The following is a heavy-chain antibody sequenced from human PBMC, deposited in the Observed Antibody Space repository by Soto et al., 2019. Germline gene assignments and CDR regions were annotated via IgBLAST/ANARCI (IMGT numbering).Heavy chain of an antibody. Sequence: EVQLVESGGGLVKPGGSLRLSCAASGFTFSTCSMNWVRQAPGKGLEWVSSISSSSSNIYYADSVKGRFTISRDNAKNPLYLQMNSLRADDTAVYYCARNNGYDAATLDYWGQGTLVTVSS. V-gene: IGHV3-21*02. CDR2: ISSSSSNI. CDR3: ARNNGYDAATLDY. CDR1: GFTFSTCS. J-gene: IGHJ4*02. D-gene: IGHD5-12*01.